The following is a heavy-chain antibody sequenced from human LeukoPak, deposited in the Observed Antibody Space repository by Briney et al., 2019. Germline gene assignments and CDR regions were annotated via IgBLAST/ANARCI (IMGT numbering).Heavy chain of an antibody. D-gene: IGHD2-21*01. V-gene: IGHV3-66*01. CDR3: ARDSAYCGGDCYLFDI. CDR2: IYSGGST. CDR1: GFTVSSNY. Sequence: PGGSLRLSCAASGFTVSSNYMSWVHQAPGKGLEWVSVIYSGGSTYYADSVKGRFTISRDNAKNTLYLQMNSLRAEDTAVYYCARDSAYCGGDCYLFDIWGQGTMVTVSS. J-gene: IGHJ3*02.